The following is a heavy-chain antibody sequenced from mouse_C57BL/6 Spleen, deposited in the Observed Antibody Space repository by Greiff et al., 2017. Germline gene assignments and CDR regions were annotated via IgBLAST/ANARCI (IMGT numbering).Heavy chain of an antibody. V-gene: IGHV5-9*01. J-gene: IGHJ2*01. CDR1: GFTFSSYT. CDR3: ARWRESHFDY. CDR2: ISGGGGNT. Sequence: EVMLVESGGGLVKPGGSLKLSCAASGFTFSSYTMSWVSQTPEKRLEWVATISGGGGNTYYPDSVKGRFTISRDNAKNTLYLQMSSLRSEDTALYYCARWRESHFDYWGQGTTLTVSS.